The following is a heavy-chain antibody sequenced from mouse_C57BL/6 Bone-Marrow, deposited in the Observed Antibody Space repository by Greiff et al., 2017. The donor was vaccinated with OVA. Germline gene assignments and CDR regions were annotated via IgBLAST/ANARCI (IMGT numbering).Heavy chain of an antibody. V-gene: IGHV1-81*01. J-gene: IGHJ3*01. D-gene: IGHD2-14*01. CDR3: ARVGYFRAY. CDR1: GYTFTSYG. Sequence: VQLQQSGAELARPGASVKLSCKASGYTFTSYGISWVKQRTGQGLEWIGEIYPRSGNTYYNEKFKGKATLPADKSSSTAYMELRSLTSEDSAVYFCARVGYFRAYWGQGTLVTVSA. CDR2: IYPRSGNT.